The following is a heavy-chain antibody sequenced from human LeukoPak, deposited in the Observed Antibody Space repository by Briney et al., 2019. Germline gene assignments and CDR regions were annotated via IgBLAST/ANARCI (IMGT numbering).Heavy chain of an antibody. V-gene: IGHV1-46*01. CDR3: ARDRWIVVVPAAISGDAFDI. D-gene: IGHD2-2*02. J-gene: IGHJ3*02. CDR2: INPSGGST. CDR1: GYTFTSYY. Sequence: ASVKVSCKASGYTFTSYYMHWVRQAPGQGLEWMGIINPSGGSTSYAQKFQGRVTMTRDTSTSTVYMELSSLRSEDTAVYYCARDRWIVVVPAAISGDAFDIWGQGTMVTVSS.